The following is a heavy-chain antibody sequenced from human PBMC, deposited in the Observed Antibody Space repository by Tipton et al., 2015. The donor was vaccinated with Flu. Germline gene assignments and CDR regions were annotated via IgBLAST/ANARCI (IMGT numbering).Heavy chain of an antibody. Sequence: TLSLTCTVSGGSMTSGSFYWSWIRQPAGEGLEWIGRVFTSGSTNYSPSLRSRLTISIDTSKNQFSLNLTSVTAADTAVYYCAREGGSESWYDFQRWGPGTLVSVAS. V-gene: IGHV4-61*02. CDR1: GGSMTSGSFY. CDR2: VFTSGST. D-gene: IGHD2-15*01. CDR3: AREGGSESWYDFQR. J-gene: IGHJ1*01.